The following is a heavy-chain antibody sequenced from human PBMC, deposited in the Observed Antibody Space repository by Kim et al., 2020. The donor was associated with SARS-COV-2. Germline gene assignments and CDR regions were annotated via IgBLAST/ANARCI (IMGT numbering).Heavy chain of an antibody. J-gene: IGHJ3*02. V-gene: IGHV4-39*01. D-gene: IGHD3-22*01. Sequence: SRVTISVDTSKNQFSLKLSSVTAADTAVYYCARHASDYYDSSGYYGAFHIWGQGTMVTVSS. CDR3: ARHASDYYDSSGYYGAFHI.